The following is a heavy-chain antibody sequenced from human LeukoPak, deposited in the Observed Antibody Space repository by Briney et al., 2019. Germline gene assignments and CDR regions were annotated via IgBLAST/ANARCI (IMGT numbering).Heavy chain of an antibody. J-gene: IGHJ4*02. CDR2: IYTSGST. D-gene: IGHD5-18*01. Sequence: SETLSLTCTVSGGSISSGSYYWSWIRQPAGKGLEWIGRIYTSGSTNYNPSLRSRLTISVDTSKNQFSLKLASVTAADTAVYYCARDRGGYKYDSWGQGTLVTVSS. CDR1: GGSISSGSYY. CDR3: ARDRGGYKYDS. V-gene: IGHV4-61*02.